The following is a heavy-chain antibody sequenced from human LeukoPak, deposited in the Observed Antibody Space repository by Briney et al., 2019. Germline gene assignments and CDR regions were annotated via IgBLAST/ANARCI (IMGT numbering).Heavy chain of an antibody. D-gene: IGHD3-22*01. J-gene: IGHJ3*02. CDR2: IYHSGST. V-gene: IGHV4-38-2*01. CDR3: ARLSAYYDSSGYYLDAFDI. Sequence: SETLSLTCAVSGYSISSGYYWGWIRQPPGKGLEWIGRIYHSGSTYYNPSLKSRVTISVDTSKNQFSLKLSSVTAADTAVYYCARLSAYYDSSGYYLDAFDIWGQGTMVTVSS. CDR1: GYSISSGYY.